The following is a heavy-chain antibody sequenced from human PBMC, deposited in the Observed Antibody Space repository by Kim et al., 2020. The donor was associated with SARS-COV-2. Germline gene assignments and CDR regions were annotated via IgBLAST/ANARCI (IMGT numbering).Heavy chain of an antibody. J-gene: IGHJ4*02. CDR1: GFTFSSYG. Sequence: GGSLRLSCAASGFTFSSYGMHWVRQAPGKGLEWVAVIWYDGSNKYYADSVKGRFIISRDNSKNTLYLQMNSLRAEDTAVYYCARDRGIGDQKDYWGQGTLVTVSS. D-gene: IGHD4-17*01. V-gene: IGHV3-33*01. CDR2: IWYDGSNK. CDR3: ARDRGIGDQKDY.